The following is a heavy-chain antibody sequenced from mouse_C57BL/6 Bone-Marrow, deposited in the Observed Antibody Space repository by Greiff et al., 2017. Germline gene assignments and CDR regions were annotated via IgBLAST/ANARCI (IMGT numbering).Heavy chain of an antibody. CDR1: GFHIKDYY. Sequence: EAQLKQSGAELVKPGASVKLSCTASGFHIKDYYMHWVKQRTEQGLEGIGRIDPEDGEPTYAPKFQGKATITADTSSNTAYLQLSSLTSEDTAVYYCASLLDYWGQGPTLTVSS. CDR3: ASLLDY. J-gene: IGHJ2*01. CDR2: IDPEDGEP. V-gene: IGHV14-2*01.